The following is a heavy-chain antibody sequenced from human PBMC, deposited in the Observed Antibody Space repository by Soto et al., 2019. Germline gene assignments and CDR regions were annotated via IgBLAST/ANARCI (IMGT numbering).Heavy chain of an antibody. D-gene: IGHD5-12*01. CDR3: ARTMRGIGYRYMDY. CDR2: ITTYTGNT. Sequence: ASVKVSCKASGYTFITNGFAWVRQAPGQGLEWMGWITTYTGNTDYGQKFRGRVTMTTDASTNTAYMELRSLRSDDTAVYYCARTMRGIGYRYMDYWGQGTPVTVSS. CDR1: GYTFITNG. V-gene: IGHV1-18*01. J-gene: IGHJ4*02.